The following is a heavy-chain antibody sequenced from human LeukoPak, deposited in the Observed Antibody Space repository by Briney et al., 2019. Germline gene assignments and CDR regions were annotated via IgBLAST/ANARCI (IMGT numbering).Heavy chain of an antibody. CDR2: INHSGST. CDR1: GGSVSSYY. J-gene: IGHJ4*02. Sequence: PSETLSLTCTVSGGSVSSYYWSWIRQPPGKGLEWIGEINHSGSTNYNPSLKSRVTISVDTSKNQFSLKLSSVTAADTAVYYCARVVREFDYWGQGTLVTVSS. CDR3: ARVVREFDY. V-gene: IGHV4-34*01. D-gene: IGHD3-10*01.